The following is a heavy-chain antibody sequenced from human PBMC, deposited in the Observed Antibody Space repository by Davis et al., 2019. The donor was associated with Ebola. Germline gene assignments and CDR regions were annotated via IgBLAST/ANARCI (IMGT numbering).Heavy chain of an antibody. D-gene: IGHD6-13*01. V-gene: IGHV1-2*02. Sequence: ASVTVSCKASGYTFTYYMHWVRQAPGQGLEWMGWINPNSGGTNYAENFQGRVTMTRDTSISTAYMDLSRLRSDDTAVYYCARGRRIEALVSDYWGQGTLVTVSS. CDR1: GYTFTYY. CDR2: INPNSGGT. CDR3: ARGRRIEALVSDY. J-gene: IGHJ4*02.